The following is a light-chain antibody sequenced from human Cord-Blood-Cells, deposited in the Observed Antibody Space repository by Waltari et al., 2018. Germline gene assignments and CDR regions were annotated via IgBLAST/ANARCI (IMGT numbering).Light chain of an antibody. CDR3: CSYAGSSTLV. Sequence: QSALTQPASVSGSPGQSITISCTGTSSDVGSYNLVSWYQQHPGKAPKLMIYEVSKRTSGVSNRVSGSKSGNTASLTISGLQAEDEADYYCCSYAGSSTLVFGGGTKLTVL. CDR1: SSDVGSYNL. CDR2: EVS. V-gene: IGLV2-23*02. J-gene: IGLJ2*01.